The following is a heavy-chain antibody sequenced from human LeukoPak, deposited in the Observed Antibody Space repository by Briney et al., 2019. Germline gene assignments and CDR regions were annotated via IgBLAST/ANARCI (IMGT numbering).Heavy chain of an antibody. J-gene: IGHJ4*02. CDR2: ISSSSSTI. CDR1: GFTFSSYS. Sequence: GGSLRLSCAASGFTFSSYSMNWVRQAPGKGLEWVSYISSSSSTIYYADSVKGRFTISRDNAKNSLYLQMNSLRDEDTAVYYCARETGPNYYDSSGRDYWGQGTLVTVSS. D-gene: IGHD3-22*01. CDR3: ARETGPNYYDSSGRDY. V-gene: IGHV3-48*02.